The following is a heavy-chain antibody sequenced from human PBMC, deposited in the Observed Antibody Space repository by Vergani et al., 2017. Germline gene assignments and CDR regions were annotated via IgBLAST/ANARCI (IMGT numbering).Heavy chain of an antibody. V-gene: IGHV3-23*04. CDR3: AKDEANGGIDY. CDR2: ISGSGGST. CDR1: GFTVSSNY. J-gene: IGHJ4*02. Sequence: EVQLVESGGGLIQPGGSLRLSCAASGFTVSSNYMSWVRQAPGKGLEWVSAISGSGGSTYYADSVKGRFTISRDNSKNTLYLQMNSLRAEDTAVYYCAKDEANGGIDYWGQGTLVTVSS. D-gene: IGHD7-27*01.